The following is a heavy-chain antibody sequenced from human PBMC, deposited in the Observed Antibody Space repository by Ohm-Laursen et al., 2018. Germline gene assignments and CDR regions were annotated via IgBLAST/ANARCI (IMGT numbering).Heavy chain of an antibody. V-gene: IGHV4-59*01. CDR3: ARAAGRDLTFGELVSPDFDS. J-gene: IGHJ4*02. CDR2: IYYTGYT. D-gene: IGHD2-21*01. Sequence: GTLSLTCTVSGGSISSYYWSWIRQPPGKGLECIGHIYYTGYTNYNPSLKSRVTLSVDTSKNQFSLKLTSVTAADTAVYYCARAAGRDLTFGELVSPDFDSWGQGILVSVSS. CDR1: GGSISSYY.